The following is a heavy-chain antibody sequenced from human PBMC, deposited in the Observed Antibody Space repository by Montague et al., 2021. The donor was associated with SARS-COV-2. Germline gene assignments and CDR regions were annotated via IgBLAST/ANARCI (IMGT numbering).Heavy chain of an antibody. Sequence: TLSLTCTVSGGSISSGYFYWSWIQEPAGKGLEWIGFLYPGGNPNSNPSFRSRVTIAEDTPQNQFPLKLTSVTAADTAVYYCASVYTLTYYFDYWGRGALVTVSS. J-gene: IGHJ4*02. CDR3: ASVYTLTYYFDY. CDR1: GGSISSGYFY. CDR2: LYPGGNP. V-gene: IGHV4-61*02. D-gene: IGHD3-9*01.